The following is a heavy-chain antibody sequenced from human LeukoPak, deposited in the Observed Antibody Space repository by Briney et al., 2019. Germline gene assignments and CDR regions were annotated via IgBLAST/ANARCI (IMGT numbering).Heavy chain of an antibody. Sequence: SETLSLTCTVSGDSISSYYWSWIRQPPGKGLEWIGYIYYSGSTNYNPSLKSRVTISVDTSKNQFSLKLSSVTAADTAVYYCARDVADNWFDPWGQGTLVTVSS. V-gene: IGHV4-59*01. CDR2: IYYSGST. J-gene: IGHJ5*02. CDR3: ARDVADNWFDP. CDR1: GDSISSYY.